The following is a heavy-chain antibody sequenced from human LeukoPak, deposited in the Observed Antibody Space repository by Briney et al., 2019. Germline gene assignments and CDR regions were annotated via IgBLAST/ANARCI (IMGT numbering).Heavy chain of an antibody. CDR2: ISGSGVGT. CDR1: GFTFSNYA. J-gene: IGHJ4*02. CDR3: AERGGDY. V-gene: IGHV3-23*01. Sequence: GESLRLSCAASGFTFSNYAMIWVRQAPGKGLEWVSGISGSGVGTYYADSVKGRFTISRDNSRNMLYLQMNSLRADDTAIYYCAERGGDYWGQGTLVTVSS. D-gene: IGHD1-26*01.